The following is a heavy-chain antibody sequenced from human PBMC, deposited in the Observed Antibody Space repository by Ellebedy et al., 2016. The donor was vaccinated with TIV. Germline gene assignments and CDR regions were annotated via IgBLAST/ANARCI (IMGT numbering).Heavy chain of an antibody. J-gene: IGHJ4*02. D-gene: IGHD3-10*01. CDR2: LHPNSGGT. Sequence: AASLKVSCKASGYSFIGYYIYWVRQAPGQGLEWMGWLHPNSGGTKYEQKFQGRVTLTRATSIRPAYKELRGLRSPDTAGYSSAGGPGPGGLDYWGQGTLVTVSS. CDR1: GYSFIGYY. V-gene: IGHV1-2*02. CDR3: AGGPGPGGLDY.